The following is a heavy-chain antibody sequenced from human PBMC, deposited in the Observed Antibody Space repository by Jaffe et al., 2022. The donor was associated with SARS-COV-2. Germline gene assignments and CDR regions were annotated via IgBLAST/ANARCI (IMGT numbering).Heavy chain of an antibody. J-gene: IGHJ4*02. D-gene: IGHD3-16*02. V-gene: IGHV1-3*01. CDR1: GYTFTSYA. CDR3: AISMITFGGVIAAFDY. Sequence: QVQLVQSGAEVKKPGASVKVSCKASGYTFTSYAMHWVRQAPGQRLEWMGWINAGNGNTKYSQKFQGRVTITRDTSASTAYMELSSLRSEDTAVYYCAISMITFGGVIAAFDYWGQGTLVTVSS. CDR2: INAGNGNT.